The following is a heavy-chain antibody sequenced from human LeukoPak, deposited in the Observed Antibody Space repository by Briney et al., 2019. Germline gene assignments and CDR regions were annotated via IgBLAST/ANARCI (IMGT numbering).Heavy chain of an antibody. CDR3: AKLVVPAANAVDS. CDR2: MGTSGSRI. V-gene: IGHV3-11*01. CDR1: GFIFSDYY. J-gene: IGHJ4*02. D-gene: IGHD2-2*01. Sequence: GGSLRLSCAASGFIFSDYYMSWIRQAPGKGLEWIAYMGTSGSRIDYAESVRGRFTASRDNAKNSLFLQMDSLTVEESALSYCAKLVVPAANAVDSWGQGTLVTVSS.